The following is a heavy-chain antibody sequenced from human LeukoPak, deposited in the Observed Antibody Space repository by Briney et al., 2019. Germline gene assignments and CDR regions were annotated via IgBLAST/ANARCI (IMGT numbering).Heavy chain of an antibody. CDR3: AREREWELTKLSP. V-gene: IGHV4-39*07. CDR1: GVAIRSGDYY. D-gene: IGHD1-26*01. CDR2: IYYTGST. Sequence: SETLSLTCTVSGVAIRSGDYYWGWIRQSPGKGLEWIGSIYYTGSTYYNPSLKSRVTISVDTSKNQFSLKLSSVTAADTAVYYCAREREWELTKLSPWGQGTLVTVSS. J-gene: IGHJ5*02.